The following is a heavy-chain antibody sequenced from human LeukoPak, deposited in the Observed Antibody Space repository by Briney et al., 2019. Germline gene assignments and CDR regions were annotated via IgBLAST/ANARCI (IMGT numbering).Heavy chain of an antibody. D-gene: IGHD3-22*01. Sequence: QSGGSLRLSCAASGFTFSSYGMHWVRQAPGKGLEWVAVIWYDGSNKYYADSVKGRSTISRDNFKNTLYLQMNSLRAEDTAVYYCARDSGSYYDSSGSFDYWGQGTLVTVSS. CDR1: GFTFSSYG. V-gene: IGHV3-33*01. CDR2: IWYDGSNK. J-gene: IGHJ4*02. CDR3: ARDSGSYYDSSGSFDY.